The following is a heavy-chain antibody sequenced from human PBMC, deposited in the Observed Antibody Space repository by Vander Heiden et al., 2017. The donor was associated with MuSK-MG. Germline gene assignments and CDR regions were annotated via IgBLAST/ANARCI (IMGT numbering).Heavy chain of an antibody. D-gene: IGHD6-19*01. J-gene: IGHJ6*02. CDR3: ARDIAVAGGNYYYYGMDV. Sequence: QVQLQQSGPGLVKPSQTLSLTCAISGDSVSSNSAAWNWIRQSPSRGLEWLGRTYYRSKWYNDYAVSVKSRITINPDTSKNQFSLQLNSVTHEDTDVYYCARDIAVAGGNYYYYGMDVWGQGNKVTVSS. CDR1: GDSVSSNSAA. CDR2: TYYRSKWYN. V-gene: IGHV6-1*01.